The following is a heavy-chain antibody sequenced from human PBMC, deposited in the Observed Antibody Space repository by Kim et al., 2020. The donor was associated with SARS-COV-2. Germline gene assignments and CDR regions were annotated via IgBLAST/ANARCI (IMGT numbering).Heavy chain of an antibody. CDR3: ARRKTYCSGGSCYSDWFDP. J-gene: IGHJ5*02. V-gene: IGHV1-18*01. CDR2: ISAYNGNT. CDR1: GYTFTSYG. D-gene: IGHD2-15*01. Sequence: ASVKVSCKASGYTFTSYGISWVRQAPGQGLEWMGWISAYNGNTNYAQKLQGRVTMTTDTSTSTAYMELRSLRSDDTAVYYCARRKTYCSGGSCYSDWFDPWGQGTLVTVSS.